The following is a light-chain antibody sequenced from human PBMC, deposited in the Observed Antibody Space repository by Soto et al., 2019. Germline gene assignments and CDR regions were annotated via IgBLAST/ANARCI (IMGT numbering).Light chain of an antibody. J-gene: IGKJ4*01. CDR2: RAS. CDR1: QSISDW. V-gene: IGKV1-5*03. Sequence: DIQMTQSPSTLSTSVGDRVTITCRASQSISDWLAWYQQKPGKAPKVLIYRASTLESGVPSRFSGSESGTAFTLTISSLQPDDFATYYCLQYSTYPFTFGGGTKVEIK. CDR3: LQYSTYPFT.